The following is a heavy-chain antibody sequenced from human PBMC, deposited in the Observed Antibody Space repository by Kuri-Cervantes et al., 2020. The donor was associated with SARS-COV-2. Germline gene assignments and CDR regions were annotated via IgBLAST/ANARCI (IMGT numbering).Heavy chain of an antibody. CDR1: GFTFSSYS. CDR3: SRTYDSSGSLYYYYYMDV. V-gene: IGHV3-48*01. D-gene: IGHD3-22*01. J-gene: IGHJ6*03. CDR2: ISSSSSNI. Sequence: GESLKIFCAASGFTFSSYSMNWVRQAPGKGLEWVSYISSSSSNIYYADSVKGRFTIYRDNAKNSLYLQMNSLRAEDTAVNYCSRTYDSSGSLYYYYYMDVWGKGTTVTVSS.